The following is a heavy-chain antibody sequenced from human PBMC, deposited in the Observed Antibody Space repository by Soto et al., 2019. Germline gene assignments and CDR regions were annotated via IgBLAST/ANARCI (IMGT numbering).Heavy chain of an antibody. D-gene: IGHD3-9*01. J-gene: IGHJ4*02. CDR1: GGSFSGYY. Sequence: SETLSLTCAVYGGSFSGYYWSWIRQPPGKGLEWIGEVKHRGSTNYNPSLKSRVTISVDTSKNQFSLKLSSVTAADTAVYYCARGDILTGYSHWGQGTLVTVSS. V-gene: IGHV4-34*01. CDR2: VKHRGST. CDR3: ARGDILTGYSH.